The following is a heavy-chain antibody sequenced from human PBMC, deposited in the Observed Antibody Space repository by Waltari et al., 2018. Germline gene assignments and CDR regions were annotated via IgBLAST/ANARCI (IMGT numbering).Heavy chain of an antibody. CDR1: GGSISSYY. CDR2: SYYMGTT. J-gene: IGHJ6*02. CDR3: ARHGTIRYYYYGMDV. Sequence: QVQLQESGPGLVKPSETLSLTCTVSGGSISSYYWSWIRQPPGKGLEWIGDSYYMGTTNYNPSPKSRVTRSVDTSKNQFSLKLSSVTAADTAVYYCARHGTIRYYYYGMDVWGQGTTVTVSS. V-gene: IGHV4-59*08. D-gene: IGHD1-1*01.